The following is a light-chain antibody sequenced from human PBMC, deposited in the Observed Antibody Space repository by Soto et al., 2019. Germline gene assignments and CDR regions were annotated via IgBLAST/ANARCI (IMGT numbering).Light chain of an antibody. CDR1: QTISSW. CDR3: QQSYSPPRT. CDR2: AAS. Sequence: DIQMTQSPSTLSGSVGDRVTITCRASQTISSWLAWYRQKPGQAPELLIYAASSLQSGVPSRFSGSESGTEFTLTITSLQPEDFATYYCQQSYSPPRTFGQGTRLEIK. V-gene: IGKV1-39*01. J-gene: IGKJ5*01.